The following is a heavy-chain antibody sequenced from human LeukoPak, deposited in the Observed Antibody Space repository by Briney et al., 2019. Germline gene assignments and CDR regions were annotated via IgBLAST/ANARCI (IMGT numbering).Heavy chain of an antibody. CDR3: ARDAPYYYDSSGYYY. D-gene: IGHD3-22*01. CDR2: ISSSSSTI. J-gene: IGHJ4*02. V-gene: IGHV3-48*01. CDR1: GFTFSSYS. Sequence: GGSLRLSCAASGFTFSSYSMNWVRQAPGKGLEWVSYISSSSSTIYYADSVKGRFTISRDNAKNSLYLQMNSLSAEDTAVYYCARDAPYYYDSSGYYYWGQGTLVTVSS.